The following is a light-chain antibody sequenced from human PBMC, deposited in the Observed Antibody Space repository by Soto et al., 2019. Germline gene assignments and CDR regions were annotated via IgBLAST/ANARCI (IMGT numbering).Light chain of an antibody. CDR3: QQYDDWPET. CDR1: QSVSSSY. V-gene: IGKV3D-15*01. J-gene: IGKJ1*01. Sequence: EIVLTQSSATLSSFPGDRVTLSCRASQSVSSSYLAWYQQKPGQAPRLLIYGASSRATGVPARFSGSGSGTEFLLTISSLQSDDFAVYYCQQYDDWPETFGQGTKVDIK. CDR2: GAS.